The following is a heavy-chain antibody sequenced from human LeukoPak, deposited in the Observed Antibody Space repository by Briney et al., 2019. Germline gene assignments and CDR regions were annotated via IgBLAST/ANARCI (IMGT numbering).Heavy chain of an antibody. CDR3: ARDPIFVAGNDAFDI. J-gene: IGHJ3*02. D-gene: IGHD6-19*01. CDR2: ISAYNGNT. Sequence: GASVKISCKASGYTFTSYGISWVRQAPGQGLEWMGWISAYNGNTNYAQKLQGRVTMTTDTSTSTAYMELRSLRSDDTAVYYCARDPIFVAGNDAFDIWGQGTMVTVSS. CDR1: GYTFTSYG. V-gene: IGHV1-18*01.